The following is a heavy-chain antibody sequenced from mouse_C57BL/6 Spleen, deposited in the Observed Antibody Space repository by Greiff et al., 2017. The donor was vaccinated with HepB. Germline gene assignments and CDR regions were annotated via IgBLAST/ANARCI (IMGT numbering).Heavy chain of an antibody. V-gene: IGHV1-19*01. CDR3: ARAEASFDY. J-gene: IGHJ2*01. Sequence: EVQLQQSGPVLVKPGASVKMSCKASGYTFTDYYMNWVKQSHGKSLEWIGVINPYNGGTSYNQKFKGKATLTVDKSSSTAYMELNSLTSEDSAVYYCARAEASFDYWGQGTTLTVSS. CDR2: INPYNGGT. D-gene: IGHD6-1*01. CDR1: GYTFTDYY.